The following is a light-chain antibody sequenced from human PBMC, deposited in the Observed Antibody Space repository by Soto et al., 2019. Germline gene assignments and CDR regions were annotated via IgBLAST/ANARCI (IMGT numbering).Light chain of an antibody. Sequence: DIQMTQSPSSLCASVGDRVTITCQASQDISNYLNWYQQKPGKAPKLLIYDPSNLETGVPSRFSGSGSGTDFTFTISSLQPEDIATYYGQQYDNLPITFGQGTRLEIK. CDR2: DPS. J-gene: IGKJ5*01. V-gene: IGKV1-33*01. CDR3: QQYDNLPIT. CDR1: QDISNY.